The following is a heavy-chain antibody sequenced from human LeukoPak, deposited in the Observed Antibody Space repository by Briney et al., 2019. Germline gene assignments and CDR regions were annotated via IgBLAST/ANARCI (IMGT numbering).Heavy chain of an antibody. CDR3: ARDGGDGYNDFDY. CDR2: IIPIFGTA. CDR1: GGTFSSYA. J-gene: IGHJ4*02. Sequence: SVKVSCKASGGTFSSYAISWVRQAPGQGLEWVGGIIPIFGTANYAQKFRGRVTITADESTSTAYMELSSLRSEDTAVYYCARDGGDGYNDFDYWGQGTLVTVSS. V-gene: IGHV1-69*13. D-gene: IGHD5-24*01.